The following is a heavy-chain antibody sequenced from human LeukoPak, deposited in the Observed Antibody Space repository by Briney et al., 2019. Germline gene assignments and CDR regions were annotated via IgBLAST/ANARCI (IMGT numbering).Heavy chain of an antibody. J-gene: IGHJ5*02. CDR2: INPSGGST. CDR1: GYTFTGYY. V-gene: IGHV1-46*01. D-gene: IGHD6-19*01. Sequence: SVKVSCKASGYTFTGYYMHWVRQAPGQGLEWMGIINPSGGSTSYAQKFQGRVTMTRDTSTSTVYMELSSLRSEDTAVYYCARSEWLVRGWFDPWGQGTLVTVSS. CDR3: ARSEWLVRGWFDP.